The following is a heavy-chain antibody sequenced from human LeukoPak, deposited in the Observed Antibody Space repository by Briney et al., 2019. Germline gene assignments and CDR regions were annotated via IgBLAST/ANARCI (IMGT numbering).Heavy chain of an antibody. Sequence: RAGESLQISCQGSGYTFTSYWIAWVRQLPGKGLEWMGFIYPGDSDTRHNPSFQGQVTISDDKSLTTAYLQWSSLKASDTAMYYCARHLEYTTSSGAFDIWGQGTMVTVSS. CDR1: GYTFTSYW. J-gene: IGHJ3*02. D-gene: IGHD6-6*01. CDR3: ARHLEYTTSSGAFDI. CDR2: IYPGDSDT. V-gene: IGHV5-51*01.